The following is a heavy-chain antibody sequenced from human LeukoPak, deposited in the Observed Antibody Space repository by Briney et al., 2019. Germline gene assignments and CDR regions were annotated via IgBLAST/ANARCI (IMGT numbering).Heavy chain of an antibody. CDR2: INPNSGGT. CDR1: GYTFTGYY. V-gene: IGHV1-2*02. CDR3: ARDRTHGSYYDY. Sequence: GASVKVSCKASGYTFTGYYMHWVRQAPGQGLEWMGWINPNSGGTNYAQKFQGRVTMTRDTSISTAYMELSRLRSDDTAVYDCARDRTHGSYYDYWGQGTLVTVSS. J-gene: IGHJ4*02. D-gene: IGHD1-26*01.